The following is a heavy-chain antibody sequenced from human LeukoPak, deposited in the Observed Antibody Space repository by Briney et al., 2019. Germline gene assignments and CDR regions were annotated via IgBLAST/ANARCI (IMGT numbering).Heavy chain of an antibody. J-gene: IGHJ6*03. D-gene: IGHD6-6*01. V-gene: IGHV4-4*07. CDR1: GASLSTDY. CDR3: ARDFSSSSSVYYYYYMDV. CDR2: SHNSGST. Sequence: SETLSLTCTVSGASLSTDYWTWIRQPPGKGLEWIGCSHNSGSTHYNPSLRSRVTISVDTSKNQFSLRLSSVTAADTAVYYCARDFSSSSSVYYYYYMDVWGKGTTVTVSS.